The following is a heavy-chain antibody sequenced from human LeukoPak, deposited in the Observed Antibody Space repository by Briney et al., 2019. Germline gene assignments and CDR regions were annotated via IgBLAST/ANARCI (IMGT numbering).Heavy chain of an antibody. V-gene: IGHV3-11*01. CDR1: GFTFSDYY. CDR2: ISSSGSTI. CDR3: ASTLEIAAAGYRYFQH. J-gene: IGHJ1*01. Sequence: AGGSLRLSCAASGFTFSDYYMSWIRQAPGKGLEWVSYISSSGSTIYYADSVKGRFTISRDNAKNSLYLQMNSLRAEDTAVYYCASTLEIAAAGYRYFQHWGQGTLVTVSS. D-gene: IGHD6-13*01.